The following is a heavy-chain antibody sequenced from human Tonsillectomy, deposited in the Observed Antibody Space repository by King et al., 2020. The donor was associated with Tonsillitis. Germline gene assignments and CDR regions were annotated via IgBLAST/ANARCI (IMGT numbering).Heavy chain of an antibody. Sequence: VQLVESGGGLVQPGGSLTVSCAASRFTFSKYAMTWVRQAPGEGLEWVSSICASGETTYYADSVKCRFTISRDNSKGTMDLQMNSLRAEDKALYYCATVDGNSTFDYWGQGTLVTVSS. CDR2: ICASGETT. D-gene: IGHD4-23*01. CDR3: ATVDGNSTFDY. CDR1: RFTFSKYA. V-gene: IGHV3-23*04. J-gene: IGHJ4*02.